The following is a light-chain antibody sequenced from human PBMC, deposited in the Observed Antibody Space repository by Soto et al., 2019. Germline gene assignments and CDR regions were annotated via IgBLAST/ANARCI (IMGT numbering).Light chain of an antibody. CDR3: QQAINWWT. J-gene: IGKJ1*01. CDR1: QSVSSN. V-gene: IGKV3-15*01. CDR2: DTS. Sequence: EIVMTQSPATLSVSPGDRATLSCRASQSVSSNLAWYQQKPGQAPRLLIYDTSTRATGIPARFSGSGSGTEFTLTISSLQSEDSVVYYCQQAINWWTFGQGTKVEIK.